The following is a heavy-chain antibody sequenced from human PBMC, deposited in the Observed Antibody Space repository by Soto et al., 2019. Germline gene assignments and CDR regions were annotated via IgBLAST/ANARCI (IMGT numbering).Heavy chain of an antibody. CDR1: GFAFSSYG. Sequence: QVQLVESGGGVVEPGRSLRLSGAASGFAFSSYGMHWVREAPGKGLEWVTVIWSGGSDKYYADSVKGRFTISRDNSKNTLYLQMNSLRAEDTAVYYCARVYGSGTFPIDYWGQGTLVTVSS. CDR3: ARVYGSGTFPIDY. J-gene: IGHJ4*02. D-gene: IGHD3-10*01. CDR2: IWSGGSDK. V-gene: IGHV3-33*01.